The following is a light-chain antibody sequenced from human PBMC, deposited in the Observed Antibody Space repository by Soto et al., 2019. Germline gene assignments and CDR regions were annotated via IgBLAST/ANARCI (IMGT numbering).Light chain of an antibody. CDR3: SSYTSSTTYVV. CDR2: DVS. Sequence: QSALTQPASVSGSPGQSIAISCTGTSGDVGGYNSVSWYQHHPDKAPKLMIYDVSDRPSGVSNRFSGSKSGNTASLTISGLQAEDEADYYCSSYTSSTTYVVFGGGTKLTVL. J-gene: IGLJ2*01. CDR1: SGDVGGYNS. V-gene: IGLV2-14*03.